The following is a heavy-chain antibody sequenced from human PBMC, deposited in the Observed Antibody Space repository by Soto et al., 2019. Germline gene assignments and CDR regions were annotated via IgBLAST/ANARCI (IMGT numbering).Heavy chain of an antibody. V-gene: IGHV1-69*13. Sequence: SVKVSCKASGGTFSSYAISWVRQAPGQGLEWMGGIIPIFGTANYAQKFQGRVTITADESTSTAYMELSSLRSEDTAVYYCARSVGATRSAYYFDYWGQGTLVTVSS. CDR2: IIPIFGTA. J-gene: IGHJ4*02. D-gene: IGHD1-26*01. CDR1: GGTFSSYA. CDR3: ARSVGATRSAYYFDY.